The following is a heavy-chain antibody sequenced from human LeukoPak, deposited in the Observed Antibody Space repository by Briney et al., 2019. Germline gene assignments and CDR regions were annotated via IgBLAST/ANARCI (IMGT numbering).Heavy chain of an antibody. Sequence: GGSLRLSCEASGFTFRSYSMHWVRQAPGKGLEWVALISFDGSNKSYTDSVKGRFTISRDNSKNTLYLQMNSLRAEDTAFYYCARVYCSAGTCYAFDYWGQGTLVTVSS. D-gene: IGHD2-15*01. CDR1: GFTFRSYS. V-gene: IGHV3-30*04. CDR2: ISFDGSNK. CDR3: ARVYCSAGTCYAFDY. J-gene: IGHJ4*02.